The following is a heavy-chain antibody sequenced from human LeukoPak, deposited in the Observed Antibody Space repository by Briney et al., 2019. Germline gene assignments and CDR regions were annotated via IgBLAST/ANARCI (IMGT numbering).Heavy chain of an antibody. J-gene: IGHJ4*02. CDR3: VRDATGLTN. CDR2: INTDGSGK. D-gene: IGHD4-11*01. Sequence: GGSLRLSCVASGFTFRGHWMNWVRQAPGQGMEWVANINTDGSGKYHVDSVQGRFTISRDNAKNSLYPQMNSLRAEDTAVYYCVRDATGLTNWGQGTLVTVSS. CDR1: GFTFRGHW. V-gene: IGHV3-7*01.